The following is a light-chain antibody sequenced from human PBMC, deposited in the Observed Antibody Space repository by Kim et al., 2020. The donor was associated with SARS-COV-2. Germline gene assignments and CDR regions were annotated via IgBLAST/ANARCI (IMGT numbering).Light chain of an antibody. J-gene: IGLJ2*01. Sequence: GASVKLTCTLSGGHNYYAIAWHQQQPERGPHFLLKVNRDGSHYRGDGIPDRFSGSSSESERYLTISNLQSDDEADYYWQTWGTPVVFGGGTQLTVL. CDR1: GGHNYYA. CDR3: QTWGTPVV. V-gene: IGLV4-69*01. CDR2: VNRDGSH.